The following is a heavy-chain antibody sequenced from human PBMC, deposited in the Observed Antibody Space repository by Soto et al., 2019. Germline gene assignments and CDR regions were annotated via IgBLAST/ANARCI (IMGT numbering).Heavy chain of an antibody. Sequence: QITLKESGPTLVKPTQTLTLTCTFSGFSLSTSGVGVGWIRQPPRKALEWLALIYWDDDKRYSPSLKSRLTITKATSKNQVVLTMTNMDPVDTATYYCAHRGGFGVVTYWGQGTLVTVSS. J-gene: IGHJ4*02. CDR2: IYWDDDK. V-gene: IGHV2-5*02. D-gene: IGHD3-3*01. CDR1: GFSLSTSGVG. CDR3: AHRGGFGVVTY.